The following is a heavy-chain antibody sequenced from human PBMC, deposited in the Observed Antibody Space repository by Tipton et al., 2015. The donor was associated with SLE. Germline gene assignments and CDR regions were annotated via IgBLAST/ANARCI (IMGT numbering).Heavy chain of an antibody. D-gene: IGHD3-10*01. CDR1: GGSISSGGYS. CDR2: IYHSGST. CDR3: AREDGYH. Sequence: LRLSCAVSGGSISSGGYSWSWIRQPPGKGLEWIGYIYHSGSTYYNPSLKSRVIISVDTSKNQFSLKLSSVTAADTAVYYCAREDGYHWGQGTLVTVSS. V-gene: IGHV4-30-2*01. J-gene: IGHJ5*02.